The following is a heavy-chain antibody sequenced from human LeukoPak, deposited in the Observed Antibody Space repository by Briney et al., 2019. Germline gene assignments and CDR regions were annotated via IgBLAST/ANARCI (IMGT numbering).Heavy chain of an antibody. D-gene: IGHD3-10*01. V-gene: IGHV3-15*01. CDR1: GFTFINAW. CDR3: TSVVRGVTLYYFDY. CDR2: IKTKTDGGTA. Sequence: GGSLRLSCAASGFTFINAWMSWVRQAPGKGLEWIGRIKTKTDGGTADYAAPVKGRFTISRDDSKNTLYLQMNSLKTDDTAVYYCTSVVRGVTLYYFDYWGQGTLVTVSS. J-gene: IGHJ4*02.